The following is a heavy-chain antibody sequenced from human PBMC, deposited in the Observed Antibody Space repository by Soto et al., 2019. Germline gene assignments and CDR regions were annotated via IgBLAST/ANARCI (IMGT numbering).Heavy chain of an antibody. V-gene: IGHV4-59*01. CDR2: VYYTGST. CDR3: ARSVAVPGAHIDY. J-gene: IGHJ4*02. D-gene: IGHD6-19*01. CDR1: GGSISGSY. Sequence: SEILSLTCSVSGGSISGSYWSWIRQSPGKGLEWLGYVYYTGSTNYSPSLRSRVSISVDTSKNEFSLRLSSVTAADTAVYFCARSVAVPGAHIDYWGQGTQVTVSS.